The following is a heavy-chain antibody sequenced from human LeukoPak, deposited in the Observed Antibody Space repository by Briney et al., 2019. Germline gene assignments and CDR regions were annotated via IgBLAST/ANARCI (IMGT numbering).Heavy chain of an antibody. CDR1: GGSISSGSYY. Sequence: SETLSLTCTVSGGSISSGSYYWSWIRQPAGKGLEWIGRIYTSGSTNYNPSLKSRVTISVDTSKNQFSLKLSSVTAADTAVYYCARGTLWFDPWGQGTLVTVSS. J-gene: IGHJ5*02. V-gene: IGHV4-61*02. CDR2: IYTSGST. D-gene: IGHD1-7*01. CDR3: ARGTLWFDP.